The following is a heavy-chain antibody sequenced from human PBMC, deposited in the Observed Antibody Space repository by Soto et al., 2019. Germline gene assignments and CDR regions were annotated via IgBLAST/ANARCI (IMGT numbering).Heavy chain of an antibody. V-gene: IGHV3-7*01. Sequence: GGSLRLSCAASGFTFSSYGMHWVRQAPGKGLEWVAHINQDGGETYYLDSVKGRFTISRDNARNSLNLQMASLRAEDTAVYYWAGDPRTPGLSFDSWGRGALVTVS. CDR1: GFTFSSYG. CDR2: INQDGGET. J-gene: IGHJ4*02. D-gene: IGHD2-8*02. CDR3: AGDPRTPGLSFDS.